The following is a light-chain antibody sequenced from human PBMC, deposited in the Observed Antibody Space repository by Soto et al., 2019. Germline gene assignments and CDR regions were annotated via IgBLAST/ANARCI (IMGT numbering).Light chain of an antibody. CDR2: DVS. CDR1: SSDVGGYNY. V-gene: IGLV2-14*01. Sequence: QSAVTQPASVSGSPGQSITISCTGTSSDVGGYNYVSWYQQHPGKAPKLMIYDVSNRPSGVSNRFSGSKSGNTASLTISGLQAEDEADYYCSSYTSSSWVFGGGTKLTVL. J-gene: IGLJ3*02. CDR3: SSYTSSSWV.